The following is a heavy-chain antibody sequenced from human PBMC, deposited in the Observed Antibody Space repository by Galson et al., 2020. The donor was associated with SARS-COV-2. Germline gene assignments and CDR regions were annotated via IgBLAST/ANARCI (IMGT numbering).Heavy chain of an antibody. Sequence: SETLSLTCTVSGVSINSDDFYWSWIRQPPGKGLEWIGYIHYSGSTYYNPSLKSRLSISVDTSKNQFSLYLTSVTAADSAVYYCARDSPVGKYCSSSSCYAYGFFEYWGRGTLVAVSS. CDR1: GVSINSDDFY. CDR2: IHYSGST. J-gene: IGHJ4*02. V-gene: IGHV4-30-4*01. D-gene: IGHD2-2*01. CDR3: ARDSPVGKYCSSSSCYAYGFFEY.